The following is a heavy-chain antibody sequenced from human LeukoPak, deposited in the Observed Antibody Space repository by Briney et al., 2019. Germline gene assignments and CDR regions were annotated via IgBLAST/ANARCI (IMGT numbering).Heavy chain of an antibody. CDR2: IRYDGSNK. V-gene: IGHV3-30*02. Sequence: PGGSLRLSCAASGFTFSSYGMHWVRQAPGKGLEWVAFIRYDGSNKYYADSVKGRFTISRDNSKNTLYLQMNSLRAEDTAVYYCAKDGETYYDYVWGSYESDYWGQGTLVTVSP. CDR3: AKDGETYYDYVWGSYESDY. D-gene: IGHD3-16*01. J-gene: IGHJ4*02. CDR1: GFTFSSYG.